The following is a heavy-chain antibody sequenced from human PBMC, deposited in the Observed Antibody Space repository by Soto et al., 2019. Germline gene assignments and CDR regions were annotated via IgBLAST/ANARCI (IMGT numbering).Heavy chain of an antibody. CDR2: MNPNSGDT. D-gene: IGHD4-17*01. CDR1: GNTFTNYD. J-gene: IGHJ5*02. V-gene: IGHV1-8*01. Sequence: QVQLVQSGAEVKKPGASVKVSCKASGNTFTNYDINWVRQATGQGLEYLGWMNPNSGDTAYVQKFQGRVTMTWDTSLTTAYMELRRLRSEATAVYFCARGVKYGAYSRWFDPWGQGTLVTVSS. CDR3: ARGVKYGAYSRWFDP.